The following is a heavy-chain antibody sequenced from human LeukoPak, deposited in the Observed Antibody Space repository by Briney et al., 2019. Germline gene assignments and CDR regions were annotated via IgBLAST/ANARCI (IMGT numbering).Heavy chain of an antibody. V-gene: IGHV3-74*01. CDR3: AGERTSGWDAFDF. CDR1: GFTFSSFW. Sequence: PGGSLRLSCAASGFTFSSFWMHWVRQAPGKGLVWVSRINSVGSNTSYADSVKGRFTISRDNAKNTLYLQMNSLRAEDTAVYYCAGERTSGWDAFDFWGQGTLVTVSS. CDR2: INSVGSNT. J-gene: IGHJ4*02. D-gene: IGHD6-19*01.